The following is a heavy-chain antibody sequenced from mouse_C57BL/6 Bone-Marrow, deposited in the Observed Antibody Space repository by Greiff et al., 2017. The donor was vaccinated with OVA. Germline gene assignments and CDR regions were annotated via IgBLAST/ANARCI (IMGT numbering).Heavy chain of an antibody. V-gene: IGHV2-2*01. CDR2: IWSGGST. J-gene: IGHJ4*01. Sequence: QVQLQQSGPGLVQPSQSLSITCTVSGFSLTSYGVHWVRQSPGKGLEWLGVIWSGGSTDYNAAFISRLSISKDNSKSQVFFKMNSLQADDTAIYYCASYSNYGGFAYAMDYWGQGTSVTVSS. D-gene: IGHD2-5*01. CDR3: ASYSNYGGFAYAMDY. CDR1: GFSLTSYG.